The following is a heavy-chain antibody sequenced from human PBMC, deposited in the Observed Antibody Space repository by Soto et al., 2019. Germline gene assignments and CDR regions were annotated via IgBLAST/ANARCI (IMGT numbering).Heavy chain of an antibody. CDR2: IVPYYGTP. D-gene: IGHD3-22*01. J-gene: IGHJ5*02. Sequence: QVQLVQSGAEVKKPGSSVKVSCKASGGTFSTSAISWVRQAPGQGLEWMGVIVPYYGTPNYAQKYQGRVTITADESTSKSHMELSSLRSEDTAVYYCAKDGTYYYDSSGYYFRERWCDPWGQGTLVTVSS. CDR3: AKDGTYYYDSSGYYFRERWCDP. V-gene: IGHV1-69*12. CDR1: GGTFSTSA.